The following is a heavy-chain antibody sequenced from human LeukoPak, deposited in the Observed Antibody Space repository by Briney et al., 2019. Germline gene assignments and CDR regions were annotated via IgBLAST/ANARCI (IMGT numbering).Heavy chain of an antibody. V-gene: IGHV4-59*01. CDR1: GDSISSYY. CDR2: IYDSGKT. J-gene: IGHJ4*02. CDR3: ARGVGTLDY. D-gene: IGHD2-21*02. Sequence: PSETLSLTCTVSGDSISSYYWSWIRQPPGKGLEWIGYIYDSGKTNYNASLISRVTISVDTSKNQFSLKLTSVTPADTAVYYCARGVGTLDYWGQGTLVTVSS.